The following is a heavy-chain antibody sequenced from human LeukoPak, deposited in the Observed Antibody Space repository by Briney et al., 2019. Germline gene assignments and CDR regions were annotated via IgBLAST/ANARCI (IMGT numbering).Heavy chain of an antibody. CDR1: GYTFTSYY. Sequence: GASVKVSCKASGYTFTSYYMHWVRQAPGQGLEWMGIINPSGGSTSYAQKFQGRVTMTRDTSTSTVYMELSGLRSEDTAVYYCASDPPYSGYEGSFDYWGQGTLVTVSS. V-gene: IGHV1-46*01. CDR2: INPSGGST. CDR3: ASDPPYSGYEGSFDY. D-gene: IGHD5-12*01. J-gene: IGHJ4*02.